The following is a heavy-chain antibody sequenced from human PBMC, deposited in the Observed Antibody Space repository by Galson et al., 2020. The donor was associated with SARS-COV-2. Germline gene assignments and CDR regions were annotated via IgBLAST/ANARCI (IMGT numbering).Heavy chain of an antibody. J-gene: IGHJ6*03. Sequence: ASVKVSCKASGYTFTSYDINWVRQATGQGLEWMGWMNPNSGNTGYAQKFQGRVTITRNTSISTAYMELSSLRSEDTAVYYCARGSGVDSSGYYSFANYYYYYYMDVWGKGTTVTISS. CDR2: MNPNSGNT. CDR3: ARGSGVDSSGYYSFANYYYYYYMDV. D-gene: IGHD3-22*01. V-gene: IGHV1-8*03. CDR1: GYTFTSYD.